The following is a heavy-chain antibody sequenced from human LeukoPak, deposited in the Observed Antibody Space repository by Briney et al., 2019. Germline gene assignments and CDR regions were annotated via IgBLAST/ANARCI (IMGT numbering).Heavy chain of an antibody. CDR2: ISGSGSSP. CDR3: AKAEVQWLVLFRYFDY. J-gene: IGHJ4*02. CDR1: GFTSSSYA. Sequence: GGSLRLSCAGSGFTSSSYAMSWIRQAPGKGLEWVSGISGSGSSPYYADSVKGRFTISRDNSKNTLYLQRNSLKAEDTAVYYCAKAEVQWLVLFRYFDYWGQGTLVTVSS. D-gene: IGHD6-19*01. V-gene: IGHV3-23*01.